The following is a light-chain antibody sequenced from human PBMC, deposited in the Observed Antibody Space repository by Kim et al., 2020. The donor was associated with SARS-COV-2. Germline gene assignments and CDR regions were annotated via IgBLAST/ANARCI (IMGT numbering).Light chain of an antibody. CDR3: QQYISYPLT. Sequence: DIVMTQSPDSLAVSLGERATINCKSSQSVLYSSNNKNYLAWYQQKPGQPPKLLIYWASTRESGVPDRFSGSGSGTDFTLTISSLQPEDFATYYCQQYISYPLTFGGGTKLEI. J-gene: IGKJ4*01. CDR1: QSVLYSSNNKNY. V-gene: IGKV4-1*01. CDR2: WAS.